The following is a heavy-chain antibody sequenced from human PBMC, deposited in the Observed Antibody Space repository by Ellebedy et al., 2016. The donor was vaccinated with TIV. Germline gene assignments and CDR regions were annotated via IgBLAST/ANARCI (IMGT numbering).Heavy chain of an antibody. CDR1: GGTFSSYS. CDR3: ARGTYSSSWYGMDF. D-gene: IGHD6-13*01. V-gene: IGHV1-69*06. CDR2: IIPFFGTP. Sequence: AASVKVSCKASGGTFSSYSMIWVLQAPGQGLEWMGGIIPFFGTPDYAQSFQGRVTITADTSTSTAYMELSSLRSEDTAVYYSARGTYSSSWYGMDFWGQGTPVTVSS. J-gene: IGHJ4*02.